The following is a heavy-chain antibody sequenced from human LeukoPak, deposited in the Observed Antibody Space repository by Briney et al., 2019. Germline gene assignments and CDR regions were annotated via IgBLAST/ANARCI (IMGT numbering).Heavy chain of an antibody. Sequence: ASVKVSCKASGYTFTSYGISWVRQAPGQGLEWMGWISAYNGNTNYAQKFQGRVTMTTDTSTSTAYMELSSLRSEDTAVYYCATGPTGIAAADVPFQHWGQGTLVTVS. D-gene: IGHD6-13*01. CDR2: ISAYNGNT. CDR3: ATGPTGIAAADVPFQH. V-gene: IGHV1-18*01. J-gene: IGHJ1*01. CDR1: GYTFTSYG.